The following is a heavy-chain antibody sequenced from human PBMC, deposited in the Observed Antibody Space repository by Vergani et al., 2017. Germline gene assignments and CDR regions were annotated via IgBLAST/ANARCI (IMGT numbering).Heavy chain of an antibody. V-gene: IGHV3-23*04. CDR2: ISGSGGST. D-gene: IGHD3-22*01. CDR3: AKVYYDSSGYYSGYFDY. J-gene: IGHJ4*02. Sequence: EVQLVESGGGLVKPGGSLRLSCAASGFTFSSYSMNWVRQAPGKGLEWVSAISGSGGSTYYADSVKGRFTISRANAKNTLYLQMNSLRAEDTAVYYCAKVYYDSSGYYSGYFDYWGQGTLVTVSS. CDR1: GFTFSSYS.